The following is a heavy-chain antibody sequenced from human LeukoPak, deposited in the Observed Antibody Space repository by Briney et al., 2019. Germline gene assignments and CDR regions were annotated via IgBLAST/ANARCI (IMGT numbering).Heavy chain of an antibody. J-gene: IGHJ6*02. CDR1: GFTFSRYW. D-gene: IGHD6-13*01. CDR2: INSLGSST. CDR3: ARDFRSIGPDSSSWYVGYYYYGMDV. Sequence: PGRSLRLSWAPSGFTFSRYWMHWVSQAPGKGVLWVSRINSLGSSTSYAASVKGRFTISRDNAKNTLYLQMNSLRAEDTAVYYCARDFRSIGPDSSSWYVGYYYYGMDVWGQGTTVTVSS. V-gene: IGHV3-74*01.